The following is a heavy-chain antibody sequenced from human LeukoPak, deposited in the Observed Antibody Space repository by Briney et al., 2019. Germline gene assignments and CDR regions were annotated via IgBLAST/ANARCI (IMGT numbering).Heavy chain of an antibody. J-gene: IGHJ4*02. D-gene: IGHD1-26*01. CDR3: ARRSGNFQADYNFDY. Sequence: PSETLSLTCTVSGGSISGYYWSWIRQPPGKGLEWIGNIYYSGSTNYNPSLKSRVIISVDTSKNQFSLKLSSVTAADTAVYYCARRSGNFQADYNFDYWGQGTLVTVSS. V-gene: IGHV4-59*01. CDR1: GGSISGYY. CDR2: IYYSGST.